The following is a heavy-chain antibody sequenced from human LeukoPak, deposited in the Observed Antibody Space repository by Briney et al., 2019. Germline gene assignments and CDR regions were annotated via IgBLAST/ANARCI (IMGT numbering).Heavy chain of an antibody. Sequence: GVSLRLSCVASGFTFSSYGMHWVRQAPGKGLEWVTFIRYDGSYKHYADSVKGRFTISRDNSKNTLFLHMNSLRLEDTAVYYCARVDVYGDYFDYWGQGTLVTVSS. CDR1: GFTFSSYG. D-gene: IGHD5/OR15-5a*01. CDR2: IRYDGSYK. V-gene: IGHV3-30*02. J-gene: IGHJ4*02. CDR3: ARVDVYGDYFDY.